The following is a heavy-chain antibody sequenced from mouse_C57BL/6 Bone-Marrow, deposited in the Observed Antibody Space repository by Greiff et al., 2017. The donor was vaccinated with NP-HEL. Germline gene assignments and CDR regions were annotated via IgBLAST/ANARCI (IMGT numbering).Heavy chain of an antibody. CDR3: TRLWCETWFAY. J-gene: IGHJ3*01. CDR2: IDPCSGST. V-gene: IGHV1-55*01. D-gene: IGHD1-1*02. Sequence: QVQLQQSGAELVKPGASVKMSCKASGYTFTSYWIPWVKQRPGQGLEWIGAIDPCSGSTHYNEKFKSKATLTVDTSSRTAYLQLISLTSADSADFYSTRLWCETWFAYWGQGTLLTVSA. CDR1: GYTFTSYW.